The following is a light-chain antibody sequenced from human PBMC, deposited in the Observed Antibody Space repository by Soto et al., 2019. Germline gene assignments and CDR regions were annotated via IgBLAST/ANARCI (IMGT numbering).Light chain of an antibody. V-gene: IGKV1-9*01. CDR3: QQLNSYPFT. CDR2: DAS. CDR1: QGIRRD. Sequence: IQLTQSPSSLSASVGDRVTITCRASQGIRRDLAWYQQKPGKAPKLLIYDASTSQSGVPSRFSGSGSGTDFTLTISSLQPEDFATYFCQQLNSYPFTFGGGTQVEIK. J-gene: IGKJ4*01.